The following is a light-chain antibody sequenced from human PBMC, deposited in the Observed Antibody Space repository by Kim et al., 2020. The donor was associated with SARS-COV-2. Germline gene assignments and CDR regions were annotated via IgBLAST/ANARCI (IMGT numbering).Light chain of an antibody. Sequence: VALGQTVRSTCQGDRLRSYYANWYPQKPGQAPMRVIYGKNNRPSEIPDRFSGSSSGNTASLTITGAQAEDEADYYCGSRDTNHDVIFGGGTNLTVL. V-gene: IGLV3-19*01. CDR2: GKN. CDR3: GSRDTNHDVI. CDR1: RLRSYY. J-gene: IGLJ2*01.